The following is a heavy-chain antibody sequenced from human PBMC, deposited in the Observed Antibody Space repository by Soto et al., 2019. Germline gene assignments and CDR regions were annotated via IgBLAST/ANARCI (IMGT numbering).Heavy chain of an antibody. Sequence: QVQLQESGPGLVKPSETLSLNCTVSGGPISSYYWSWIRQSPGKGLEWIGYINYSGSTNYNPSLTRRVTISVDTSKHQCSLELSSVTAADPAVYYCARGSSGCPPRLDSWGQGTLVTVSS. V-gene: IGHV4-59*01. CDR2: INYSGST. D-gene: IGHD6-19*01. J-gene: IGHJ4*02. CDR3: ARGSSGCPPRLDS. CDR1: GGPISSYY.